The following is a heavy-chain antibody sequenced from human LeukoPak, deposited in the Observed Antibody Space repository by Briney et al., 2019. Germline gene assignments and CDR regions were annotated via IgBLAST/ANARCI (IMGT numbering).Heavy chain of an antibody. J-gene: IGHJ4*02. CDR1: GYTFTSYG. Sequence: ASVKVSCKASGYTFTSYGISWVRQAPGQGLEWMGWISAYNGNTNYAQKFQGRVTITADESTSTAYMELSSLRSEDTAVYYCAIAMVRGVISHYWGQGTLVTVSS. CDR3: AIAMVRGVISHY. V-gene: IGHV1-18*01. D-gene: IGHD3-10*01. CDR2: ISAYNGNT.